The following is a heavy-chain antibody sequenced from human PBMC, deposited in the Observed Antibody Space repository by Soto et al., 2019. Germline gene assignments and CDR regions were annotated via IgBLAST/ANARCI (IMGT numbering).Heavy chain of an antibody. D-gene: IGHD2-15*01. J-gene: IGHJ4*02. CDR3: AGDIDY. CDR2: ITASGGTT. Sequence: EVKLLESGGGLVQPGGSLRLSCAASGFTFSSYSMSWVRQAPGKGLEWVSHITASGGTTYYADSVKGRFTISRDNSKNTLYLQMNSLRAEDTAVYYCAGDIDYWGQGTLVTVSS. CDR1: GFTFSSYS. V-gene: IGHV3-23*01.